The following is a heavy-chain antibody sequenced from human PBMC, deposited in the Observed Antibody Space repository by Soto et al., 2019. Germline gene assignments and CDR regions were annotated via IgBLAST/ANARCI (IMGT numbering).Heavy chain of an antibody. CDR2: ISAYNGNT. Sequence: ASVKVSCKASGYTFTSYGISWVRQAPGQGLEWMGWISAYNGNTNYAQKLQGRVTMTTDTSTSTVYMELSSLGSEDTAMYYCAREGGSYYDAPADYWGPGTLVTVS. CDR1: GYTFTSYG. CDR3: AREGGSYYDAPADY. J-gene: IGHJ4*02. D-gene: IGHD3-22*01. V-gene: IGHV1-18*01.